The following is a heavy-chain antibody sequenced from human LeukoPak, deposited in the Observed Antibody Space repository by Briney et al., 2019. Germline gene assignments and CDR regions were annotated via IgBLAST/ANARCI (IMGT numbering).Heavy chain of an antibody. CDR1: GGSFSGYY. D-gene: IGHD3-3*01. CDR3: ARGCFWSGYPPGYYYYMDV. V-gene: IGHV4-34*01. CDR2: INHSGST. Sequence: SETLSLTCAVYGGSFSGYYWSWIRQPPGKGLEWIGEINHSGSTNYNPSLKSRVTISVDTSKNQFSLKLSSVTAADTAVYYCARGCFWSGYPPGYYYYMDVWGKGTTVTVSS. J-gene: IGHJ6*03.